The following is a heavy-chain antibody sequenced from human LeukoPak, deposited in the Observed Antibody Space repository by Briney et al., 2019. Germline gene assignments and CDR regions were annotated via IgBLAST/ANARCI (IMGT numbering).Heavy chain of an antibody. J-gene: IGHJ2*01. CDR1: GFTFNNYA. V-gene: IGHV3-33*01. CDR2: IWYDGSNK. D-gene: IGHD6-13*01. Sequence: GGSLRLSCVASGFTFNNYAMHWVRQAPGQGLEWVAVIWYDGSNKFYADSVKGRFTTSRDNSKNTLYLQMNSLRAEDTAVYYCARVGYSSSWSQYFDLWGRGTLVTVSS. CDR3: ARVGYSSSWSQYFDL.